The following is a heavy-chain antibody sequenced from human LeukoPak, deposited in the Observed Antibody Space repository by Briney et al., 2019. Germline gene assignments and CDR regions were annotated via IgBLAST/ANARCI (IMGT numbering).Heavy chain of an antibody. CDR1: GFTFRSYV. D-gene: IGHD3-22*01. Sequence: GGSLRLSCAASGFTFRSYVMSWVRQAPGKGLEWVSAISGSGGSTYYADSVKGRFTISRDNSKNTLYMQMNSLRAEDTAVYYCAKSHDSSGSDYWGQGTTVTVSS. J-gene: IGHJ4*03. CDR3: AKSHDSSGSDY. V-gene: IGHV3-23*01. CDR2: ISGSGGST.